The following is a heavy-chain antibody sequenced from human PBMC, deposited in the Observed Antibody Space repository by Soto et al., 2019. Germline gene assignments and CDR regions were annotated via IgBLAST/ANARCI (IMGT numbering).Heavy chain of an antibody. CDR1: GCSISSGGYY. Sequence: QVHLQESGPGLVKPSQTLSLTCTVSGCSISSGGYYWSWIRQHPGKGLEWIGYIYYSGSTYYNPSLRSRVTISVDTSNNQFSLKLSSVTAADTAVYYCARGTFWVYTFDYWGQGTLVTVSS. D-gene: IGHD6-13*01. J-gene: IGHJ4*02. CDR2: IYYSGST. CDR3: ARGTFWVYTFDY. V-gene: IGHV4-31*03.